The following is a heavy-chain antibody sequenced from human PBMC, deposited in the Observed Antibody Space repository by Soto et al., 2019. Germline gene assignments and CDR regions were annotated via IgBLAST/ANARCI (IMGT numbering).Heavy chain of an antibody. V-gene: IGHV1-46*01. CDR3: ARGGGITMMGYAFDI. CDR1: GYTFTSYY. J-gene: IGHJ3*02. D-gene: IGHD3-22*01. Sequence: SVKVSCKASGYTFTSYYMHWVRQAPGQGLEWMGIINPSGGSTSYAQKFQGRVTMTRDTSTSTVNMELSSLRSEDTAVYYCARGGGITMMGYAFDIWGQGTMVTVSS. CDR2: INPSGGST.